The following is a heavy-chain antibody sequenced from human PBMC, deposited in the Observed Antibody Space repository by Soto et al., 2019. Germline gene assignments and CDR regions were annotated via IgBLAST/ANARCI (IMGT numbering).Heavy chain of an antibody. CDR3: ARERTVTTLGHGAGFFYYYGMDV. CDR2: INPSGGST. V-gene: IGHV1-46*03. J-gene: IGHJ6*02. D-gene: IGHD4-17*01. CDR1: GYTFTSYY. Sequence: QVQLVQSGAEVKKPGASVKVSCKASGYTFTSYYMHWVRQAPGQGLEWMGIINPSGGSTSYAQKFQGRVTMTMDTSTSTVYMELSSLRSEDTAVYYCARERTVTTLGHGAGFFYYYGMDVWGQGTTVTVSS.